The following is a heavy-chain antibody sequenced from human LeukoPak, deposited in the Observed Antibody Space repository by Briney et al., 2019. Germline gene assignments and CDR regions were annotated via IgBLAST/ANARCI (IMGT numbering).Heavy chain of an antibody. V-gene: IGHV1-46*01. CDR1: GYTFTGYY. CDR3: ARDVDPYYYDSSGPFDY. CDR2: INPSGGST. D-gene: IGHD3-22*01. Sequence: ASVKVSCKASGYTFTGYYMHWVRQAPGQGLEWMGIINPSGGSTSYAQKFQGRVTMTRDMSTSTVYMELSSLRSEDTAVYYCARDVDPYYYDSSGPFDYWGQGTLVTVSS. J-gene: IGHJ4*02.